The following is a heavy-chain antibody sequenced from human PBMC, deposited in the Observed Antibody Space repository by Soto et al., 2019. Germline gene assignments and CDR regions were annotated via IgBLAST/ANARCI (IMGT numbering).Heavy chain of an antibody. D-gene: IGHD3-22*01. CDR3: AKESGYYDSSGSGMDV. Sequence: EVQLLESGGGLVQPGGSLRLSCAASGFTFSSYAMSWVRQAPGKGLEWVSAISGSGGSTYYADSVKGRFTISRDNSKNTLYLQMNSLRAEDTAVYYCAKESGYYDSSGSGMDVWGQGTTVTVSS. V-gene: IGHV3-23*01. CDR2: ISGSGGST. CDR1: GFTFSSYA. J-gene: IGHJ6*02.